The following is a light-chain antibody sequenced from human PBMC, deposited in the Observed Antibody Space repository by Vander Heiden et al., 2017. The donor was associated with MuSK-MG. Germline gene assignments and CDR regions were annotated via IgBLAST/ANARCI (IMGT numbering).Light chain of an antibody. CDR3: QQTYSTPPIT. Sequence: DIQMTQYPSSLPPSVGDRVTITCRASQSISSYLNWYQQKPGKAPKLLIYAASSLQSGVPSRFSGSGSGTDFTLTISSLQPEDFATYYCQQTYSTPPITFGQGTRVEIK. CDR2: AAS. J-gene: IGKJ5*01. V-gene: IGKV1-39*01. CDR1: QSISSY.